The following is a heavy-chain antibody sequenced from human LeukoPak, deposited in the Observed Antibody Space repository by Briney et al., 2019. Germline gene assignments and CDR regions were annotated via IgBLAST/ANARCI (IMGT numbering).Heavy chain of an antibody. CDR1: GGSFSGYY. CDR2: IYDSGST. Sequence: SETLSLTCAVYGGSFSGYYWSWIRQPPGKGLEWIGSIYDSGSTYYNPSLKSRVTISVDTSKNQFSLKLNSVTAADTAVYYCARGRGYSSSWYHYWGQGTLVTVSS. D-gene: IGHD6-13*01. V-gene: IGHV4-34*01. CDR3: ARGRGYSSSWYHY. J-gene: IGHJ4*02.